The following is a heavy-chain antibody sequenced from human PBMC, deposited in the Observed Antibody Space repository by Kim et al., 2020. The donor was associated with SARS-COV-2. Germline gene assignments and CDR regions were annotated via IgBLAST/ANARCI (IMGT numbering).Heavy chain of an antibody. CDR2: IYYTGGT. CDR3: ARVAYSRRYYGMDV. D-gene: IGHD6-13*01. J-gene: IGHJ6*02. V-gene: IGHV4-59*13. CDR1: GGSISSYY. Sequence: SETLSLTCTVSGGSISSYYWSWIRQPPGKGLEWIGYIYYTGGTDYNPSLNSRVTISVDTSNNHFSLKLSPVTAADTAVYYCARVAYSRRYYGMDVWGQGT.